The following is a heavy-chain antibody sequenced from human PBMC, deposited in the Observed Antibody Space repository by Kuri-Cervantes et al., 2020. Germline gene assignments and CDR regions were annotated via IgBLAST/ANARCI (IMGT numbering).Heavy chain of an antibody. V-gene: IGHV1-3*02. CDR1: GYSFTSYA. CDR3: ARDGLYHYDY. CDR2: SNAGNGNT. D-gene: IGHD3-16*01. Sequence: ASVKVSCKASGYSFTSYAIQWVRQAPGQRLEWMGWSNAGNGNTKYSQEFQGRVTITRDTSASTAYMELSSLRSDDTAVYYCARDGLYHYDYWGQGTLVTVSS. J-gene: IGHJ4*02.